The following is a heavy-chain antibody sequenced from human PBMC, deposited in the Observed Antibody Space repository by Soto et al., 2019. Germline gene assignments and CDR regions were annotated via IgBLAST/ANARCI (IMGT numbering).Heavy chain of an antibody. D-gene: IGHD6-19*01. Sequence: QVQLVQSGAEVKKPGSSVKVSCKASGGTFSSYTISWVRQAPGQGLEWMGRIIPILGIANYAQKFQGRVTITADKSTSTAYMELSSLRSEDTAVYYCARLTSRGDPNLDYWGQGTLVTVSS. V-gene: IGHV1-69*02. CDR3: ARLTSRGDPNLDY. J-gene: IGHJ4*02. CDR2: IIPILGIA. CDR1: GGTFSSYT.